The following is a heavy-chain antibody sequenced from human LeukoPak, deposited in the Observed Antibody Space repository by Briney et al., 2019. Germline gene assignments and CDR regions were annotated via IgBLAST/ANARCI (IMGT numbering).Heavy chain of an antibody. Sequence: SVKVSCKASGGTFSSYAISWVRQAPGQGLEWMGGIIPIFGTANYAQKFQGRVTITADKSTSTAYMELSSLRSEDTAVYYCARVGYSSPAHYYMDVWGKGTTVTVSS. CDR3: ARVGYSSPAHYYMDV. D-gene: IGHD6-13*01. CDR2: IIPIFGTA. V-gene: IGHV1-69*06. J-gene: IGHJ6*03. CDR1: GGTFSSYA.